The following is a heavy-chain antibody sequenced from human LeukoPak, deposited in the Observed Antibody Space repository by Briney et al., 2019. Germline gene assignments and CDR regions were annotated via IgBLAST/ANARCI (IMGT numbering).Heavy chain of an antibody. CDR3: ARTRAGDFWSGYYGIDY. J-gene: IGHJ4*02. Sequence: ASVKVSCKASGYTFNSYVISWVRQAPGQGLEWMGWINTYNGNTNYAQKLHVRVTMTTDTSTSTAYMALRSLRSDDRAMYYCARTRAGDFWSGYYGIDYWGQGTLVTVSS. CDR2: INTYNGNT. D-gene: IGHD3-3*01. V-gene: IGHV1-18*01. CDR1: GYTFNSYV.